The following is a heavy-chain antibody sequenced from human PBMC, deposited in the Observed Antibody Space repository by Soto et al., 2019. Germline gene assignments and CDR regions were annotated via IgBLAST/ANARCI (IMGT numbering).Heavy chain of an antibody. CDR1: GGSISSYY. CDR2: IYYSGST. J-gene: IGHJ4*02. CDR3: GRSATAVIKAPGD. Sequence: PSETLSLTCTVSGGSISSYYWSWIRQPPGKGLEWIGYIYYSGSTNYNPSIKSRVTISVDTSKNQFSLKLSSVTAADTAVNFCGRSATAVIKAPGDWGQGTMVTVAS. V-gene: IGHV4-59*01. D-gene: IGHD1-1*01.